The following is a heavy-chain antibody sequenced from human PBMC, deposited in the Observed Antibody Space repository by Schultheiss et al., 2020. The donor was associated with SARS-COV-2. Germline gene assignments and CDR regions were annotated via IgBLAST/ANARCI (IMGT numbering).Heavy chain of an antibody. Sequence: GGSLRLSCAASGFTFSSYEMSWVRQAPGKGLEWVSAISGSGGSTYYADSVKGLFTISRDNSKNTLYLQMNSLRAEDTAVYYCAKDLVDSSSWSPAPFYYYGMDVWGQGTTVTVSS. V-gene: IGHV3-23*01. D-gene: IGHD6-13*01. J-gene: IGHJ6*02. CDR2: ISGSGGST. CDR3: AKDLVDSSSWSPAPFYYYGMDV. CDR1: GFTFSSYE.